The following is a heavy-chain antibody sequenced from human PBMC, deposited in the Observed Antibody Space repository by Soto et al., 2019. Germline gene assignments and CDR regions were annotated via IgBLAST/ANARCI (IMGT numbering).Heavy chain of an antibody. CDR2: ISAYNGNT. V-gene: IGHV1-18*01. CDR1: GYTFTSYG. J-gene: IGHJ5*02. Sequence: QVQLVQSGAEVKKPGASVKVSCKASGYTFTSYGISWVRQDPGQGLEWMGWISAYNGNTNYAQKLQGRVTMTTDTSTSTAYMELRSVRSDDTAVYYCARDSQGVVAAGWFDPWGQGTLVTVSS. D-gene: IGHD2-15*01. CDR3: ARDSQGVVAAGWFDP.